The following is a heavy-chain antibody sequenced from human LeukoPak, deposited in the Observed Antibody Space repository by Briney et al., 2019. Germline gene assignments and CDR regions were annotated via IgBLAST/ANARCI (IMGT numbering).Heavy chain of an antibody. J-gene: IGHJ5*02. CDR2: MHHSGRT. D-gene: IGHD2-2*01. CDR3: ARAQGGCSRASCYLEP. CDR1: GGSISSTTYY. Sequence: TSETLSLTCTVSGGSISSTTYYWGWIRQPPGKGLEWIGEMHHSGRTNYNPSLKSRITISVDKSKNQVFLRLNSVAAADTALYYCARAQGGCSRASCYLEPWGQGTLVTVSS. V-gene: IGHV4-39*07.